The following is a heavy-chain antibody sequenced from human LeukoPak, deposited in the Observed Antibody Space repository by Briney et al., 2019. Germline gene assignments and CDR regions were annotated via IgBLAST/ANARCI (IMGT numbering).Heavy chain of an antibody. V-gene: IGHV4-34*01. Sequence: SETLSLTCAVYGGSFSGYYWSWIRQPPGKGLEWIGEINHSGSTNYNPSLESRVTISIDTSKNQFSPKLSSVTAADTAVYYCARLRCSSTSCYTGVSPNDAFDIWGQGTMVTVSS. J-gene: IGHJ3*02. CDR1: GGSFSGYY. CDR2: INHSGST. D-gene: IGHD2-2*02. CDR3: ARLRCSSTSCYTGVSPNDAFDI.